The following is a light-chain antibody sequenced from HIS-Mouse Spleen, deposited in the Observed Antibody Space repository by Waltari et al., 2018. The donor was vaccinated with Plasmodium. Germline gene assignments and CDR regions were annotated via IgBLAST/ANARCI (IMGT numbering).Light chain of an antibody. V-gene: IGLV3-1*01. CDR2: QDS. Sequence: SYELTQPPSVSVSPGQTASITCSGDNLGDKYACWYQQKPGQSPVLVIYQDSKVPDGSPGRFSGSNSGNTATLTISGTQAMDEADYYCQAWDSSTVVFGGGTKLTVL. CDR3: QAWDSSTVV. J-gene: IGLJ2*01. CDR1: NLGDKY.